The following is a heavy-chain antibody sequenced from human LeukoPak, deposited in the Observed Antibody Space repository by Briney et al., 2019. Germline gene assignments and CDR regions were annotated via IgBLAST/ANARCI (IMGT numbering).Heavy chain of an antibody. J-gene: IGHJ6*03. V-gene: IGHV6-1*01. D-gene: IGHD3-22*01. CDR2: TYYRSKWYN. CDR1: GDSVSSNSAA. Sequence: SQTLSLTCAISGDSVSSNSAAWNWIRQSPSRGLEWLGRTYYRSKWYNDYAVSVKSRISINPDTSKKQFSLQLNSVTPEDTAVYDCARGNYYDSSGYYYVTYYMDVWGKGTTVTVSS. CDR3: ARGNYYDSSGYYYVTYYMDV.